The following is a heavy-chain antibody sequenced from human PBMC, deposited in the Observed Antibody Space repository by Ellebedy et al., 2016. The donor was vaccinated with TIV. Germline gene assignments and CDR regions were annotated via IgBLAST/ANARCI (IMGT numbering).Heavy chain of an antibody. CDR1: GFTLSDTW. V-gene: IGHV4-59*12. D-gene: IGHD1-14*01. J-gene: IGHJ4*02. Sequence: MPGGSLRLSCAASGFTLSDTWMNWIRQAPGRGLEWLGYVFYTGNTYYNPSLRSRVAMSVDTSKNQFSLSLTSVTAADTAVYYCAKARDRSLDQWGQGTLVTVSS. CDR3: AKARDRSLDQ. CDR2: VFYTGNT.